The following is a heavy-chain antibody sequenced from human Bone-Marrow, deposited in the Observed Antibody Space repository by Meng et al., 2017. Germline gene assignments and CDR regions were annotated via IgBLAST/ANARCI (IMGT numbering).Heavy chain of an antibody. J-gene: IGHJ4*02. Sequence: QVQLTQGGSGRSKPSGALSLPCAVYGGSFIVYYWGWIPQPPGKGLEWIGEINHSGSTNYNPSLKSRVTISVDTSKNQFSLKLSSVTAADTAVYYCARVPSLRARYYYGSGSYQTDFDYWGQGTLVTVSS. CDR3: ARVPSLRARYYYGSGSYQTDFDY. CDR2: INHSGST. V-gene: IGHV4-34*01. D-gene: IGHD3-10*01. CDR1: GGSFIVYY.